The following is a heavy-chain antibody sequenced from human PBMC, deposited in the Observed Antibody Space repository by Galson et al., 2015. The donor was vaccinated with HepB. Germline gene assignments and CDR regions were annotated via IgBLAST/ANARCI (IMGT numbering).Heavy chain of an antibody. CDR3: ARDPYCSSTSCADDY. CDR2: IKQDGSEK. J-gene: IGHJ4*02. D-gene: IGHD2-2*01. Sequence: SLRLSCAASGFTFSSYWMSWVRQAPGKGLEWVANIKQDGSEKYYVDSVKGRFTISRDNAKNSLYLQMNSLRAEDTAVYYCARDPYCSSTSCADDYWGQGTLVTVSS. CDR1: GFTFSSYW. V-gene: IGHV3-7*03.